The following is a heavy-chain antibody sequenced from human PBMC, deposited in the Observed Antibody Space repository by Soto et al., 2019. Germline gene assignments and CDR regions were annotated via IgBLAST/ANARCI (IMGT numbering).Heavy chain of an antibody. CDR2: IYYSGST. Sequence: PSETLSLTCTVSGGSISSGGYYWSWIRQHPGKGLEWIGYIYYSGSTYYNPSLKSRVTISVDTSKNQFSLKLSSVTAADTAVYYCARGTYYDYIWGSYRPLQFDYWGQGTLVTVSS. CDR3: ARGTYYDYIWGSYRPLQFDY. D-gene: IGHD3-16*02. CDR1: GGSISSGGYY. V-gene: IGHV4-31*03. J-gene: IGHJ4*02.